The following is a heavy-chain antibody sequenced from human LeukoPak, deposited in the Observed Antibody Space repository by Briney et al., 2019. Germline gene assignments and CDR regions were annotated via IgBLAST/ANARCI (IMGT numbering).Heavy chain of an antibody. D-gene: IGHD2-2*01. CDR2: IHYNGSP. CDR1: GGSISSYS. V-gene: IGHV4-59*12. CDR3: ARRRYCSSTSCYGVRGYYYYMDV. Sequence: SETLSLTCTVSGGSISSYSWSWIRQPPGKGLEWIGYIHYNGSPNYNPSLKSRVTISVDTSKNQFSLKLSSVTAADTAVYYCARRRYCSSTSCYGVRGYYYYMDVWGKGTTVTVSS. J-gene: IGHJ6*03.